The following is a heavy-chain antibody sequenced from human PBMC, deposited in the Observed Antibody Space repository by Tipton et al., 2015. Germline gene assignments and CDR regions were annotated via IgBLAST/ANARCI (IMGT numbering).Heavy chain of an antibody. CDR1: GDSVSSGSYY. CDR3: ARDLEHGMDV. Sequence: TLSLTCTVSGDSVSSGSYYWSWIRQPPGKGLEWIGYISYSGSTHYNPSLKRRVTISLDTSKNQFSLTLNSVTAADTAVYYCARDLEHGMDVWGQGTTVTVS. J-gene: IGHJ6*02. D-gene: IGHD5-24*01. V-gene: IGHV4-61*01. CDR2: ISYSGST.